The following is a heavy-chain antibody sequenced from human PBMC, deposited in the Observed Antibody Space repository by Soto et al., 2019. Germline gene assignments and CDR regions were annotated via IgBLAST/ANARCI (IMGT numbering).Heavy chain of an antibody. CDR2: IVVGSGNT. Sequence: ASVKVSCKASGFTFTSSAMQWVRQARGQRLEWIGWIVVGSGNTNYAQKFQERVTITRDMSTSTAYMELSSLRSEDTAVYYCAAADYYYGSGSYYNWFDPWGPGTLVTVSS. CDR3: AAADYYYGSGSYYNWFDP. V-gene: IGHV1-58*02. CDR1: GFTFTSSA. J-gene: IGHJ5*02. D-gene: IGHD3-10*01.